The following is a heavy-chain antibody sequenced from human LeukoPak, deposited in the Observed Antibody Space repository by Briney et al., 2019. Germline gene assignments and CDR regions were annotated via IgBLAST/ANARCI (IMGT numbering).Heavy chain of an antibody. CDR1: GGSSTSYY. CDR2: IYYRGRT. D-gene: IGHD2-15*01. J-gene: IGHJ6*02. CDR3: ARTMVAADFYGMDV. V-gene: IGHV4-59*08. Sequence: PSETLSLTCNVPGGSSTSYYWGWIRQTPGKGLEWIGHIYYRGRTTYGPSLKSRVTMSVDTSKNQVSLKLNSVTAADTAVYYCARTMVAADFYGMDVWGQGTTVTVSS.